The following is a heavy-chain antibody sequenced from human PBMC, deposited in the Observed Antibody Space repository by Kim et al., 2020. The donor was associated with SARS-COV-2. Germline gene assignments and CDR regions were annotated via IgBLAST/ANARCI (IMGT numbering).Heavy chain of an antibody. Sequence: HIGGTNYNPSLKRLVTISVDKSKNQCSLKLSSVTAADTAVYYCARGWSFDYWGQGTLVTVSS. J-gene: IGHJ4*02. V-gene: IGHV4-4*02. D-gene: IGHD1-1*01. CDR3: ARGWSFDY. CDR2: HIGGT.